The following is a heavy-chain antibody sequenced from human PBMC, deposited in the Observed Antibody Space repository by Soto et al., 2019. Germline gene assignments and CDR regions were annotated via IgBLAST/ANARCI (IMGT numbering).Heavy chain of an antibody. D-gene: IGHD3-22*01. CDR1: GGTFSRHA. CDR3: ARGWGYDSNDYYYAY. J-gene: IGHJ4*02. Sequence: QVQLVQSGAEVRKPGSSVKVSCKASGGTFSRHAISWVRQAPGQGLEWMGGIIPIFGTANHAQKFEGRVMIIADESTSTVYMELSSLRSEDTGMYYCARGWGYDSNDYYYAYWGQGTLVIVSS. V-gene: IGHV1-69*01. CDR2: IIPIFGTA.